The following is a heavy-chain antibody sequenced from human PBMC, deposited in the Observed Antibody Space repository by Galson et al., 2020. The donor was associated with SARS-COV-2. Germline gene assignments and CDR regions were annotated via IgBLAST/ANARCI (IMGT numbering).Heavy chain of an antibody. J-gene: IGHJ3*02. D-gene: IGHD1-26*01. CDR2: ISYDGSNK. CDR1: GFTFSSYG. V-gene: IGHV3-30*18. Sequence: GESLKISCAASGFTFSSYGMHWVRQAPGKGLEWVAVISYDGSNKYYAYSVKGRFTISRDNSKNTLYLQMNSLRAEDTAVYYCAKSRGGGYQDAFDIGGKGTRVTVSS. CDR3: AKSRGGGYQDAFDI.